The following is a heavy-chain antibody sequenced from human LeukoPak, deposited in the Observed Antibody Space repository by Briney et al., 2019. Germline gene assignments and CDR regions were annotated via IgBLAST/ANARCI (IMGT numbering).Heavy chain of an antibody. V-gene: IGHV3-33*08. CDR3: ARKGYSGTYRYYFDY. CDR2: IWSDGSNK. Sequence: PGGSLRLSCAASGFTSSSYAMSWVRQAPGEGLEWVTFIWSDGSNKNYADSVKGRFTISRDNSKSTLYPQMNSLRVEDTAVYYCARKGYSGTYRYYFDYWGQGTLVTVSS. J-gene: IGHJ4*02. CDR1: GFTSSSYA. D-gene: IGHD1-26*01.